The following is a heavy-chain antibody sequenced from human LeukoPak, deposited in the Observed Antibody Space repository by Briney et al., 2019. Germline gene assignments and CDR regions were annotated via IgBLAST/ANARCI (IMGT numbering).Heavy chain of an antibody. CDR1: GFTFSSYS. Sequence: GGSLRLSCAASGFTFSSYSMNWVRQAPGKGLEWVSYISSSSSTIYFADSVKGRFTISRDNAKNSLYLQMNSLRAEDTAVYYCARTQSGDAFDIWGQGTMVTVSS. CDR2: ISSSSSTI. J-gene: IGHJ3*02. D-gene: IGHD4-11*01. CDR3: ARTQSGDAFDI. V-gene: IGHV3-48*01.